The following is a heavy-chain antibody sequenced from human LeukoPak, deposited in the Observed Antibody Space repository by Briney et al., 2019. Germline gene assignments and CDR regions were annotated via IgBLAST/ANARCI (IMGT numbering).Heavy chain of an antibody. Sequence: GGSLRLSCAASGFTFSSYEMNWVRQAPGKGLEWVSYISSSGTTIHYADSVKGRFTISRDNAKNSVYLQMNSLRVEDTAVYYCAKGLAVAGHFDYWGQGTLVTVSS. D-gene: IGHD6-19*01. CDR2: ISSSGTTI. CDR1: GFTFSSYE. CDR3: AKGLAVAGHFDY. V-gene: IGHV3-48*03. J-gene: IGHJ4*02.